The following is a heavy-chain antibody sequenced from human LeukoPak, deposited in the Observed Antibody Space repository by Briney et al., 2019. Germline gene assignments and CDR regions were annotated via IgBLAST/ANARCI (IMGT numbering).Heavy chain of an antibody. J-gene: IGHJ4*02. Sequence: SETLSLTCAVYGGSFSGYYWSWIRQPPGKGLEWIGEINHSGSTNYNPSLNSRITISVDTSKNQFSLRLSSVTAADTAVYFCARHFNSGTYPLDSWGQGTQVTVSS. V-gene: IGHV4-34*01. D-gene: IGHD3-10*01. CDR3: ARHFNSGTYPLDS. CDR2: INHSGST. CDR1: GGSFSGYY.